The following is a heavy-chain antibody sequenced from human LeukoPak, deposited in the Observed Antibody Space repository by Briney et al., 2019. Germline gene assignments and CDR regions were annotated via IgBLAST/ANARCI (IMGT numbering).Heavy chain of an antibody. Sequence: ASVTVSCKASGYTFSGYYIHWVRQAPARGLGRVGWINARNGDTNYAQKFQGRVILTRDTAITTSYMEVISLTSDDTAVYYCARASLASAGTRFWGQGTLVIVSS. CDR3: ARASLASAGTRF. CDR1: GYTFSGYY. CDR2: INARNGDT. V-gene: IGHV1-2*02. D-gene: IGHD6-13*01. J-gene: IGHJ1*01.